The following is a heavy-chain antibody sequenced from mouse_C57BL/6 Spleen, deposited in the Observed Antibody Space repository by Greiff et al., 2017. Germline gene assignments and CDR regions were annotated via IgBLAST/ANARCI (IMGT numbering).Heavy chain of an antibody. D-gene: IGHD4-1*01. J-gene: IGHJ1*03. CDR3: ARRLDDWYFDV. CDR2: ISDGGSYT. CDR1: GFTFSSYA. Sequence: EVKVEESGGGLVKPGGSLKLSCAASGFTFSSYAMSWVRQTPEKRLEWVATISDGGSYTYYPDNVKGRFTISRDNAKNNLYLQMSHLKSEDTAMYYCARRLDDWYFDVWGTGTTVTVSS. V-gene: IGHV5-4*03.